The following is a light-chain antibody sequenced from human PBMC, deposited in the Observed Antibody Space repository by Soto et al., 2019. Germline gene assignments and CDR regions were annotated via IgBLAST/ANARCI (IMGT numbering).Light chain of an antibody. Sequence: EIVLTQSPGTLSLSTGDRGTLSCRASQTVSSSYFCWYQRKPGQAPRLLIYEASSRATGIPARFSGSGSGTDFTLTISSLEPEDFGRYYCQQYGSLPFTFGGGTKVDNK. CDR2: EAS. V-gene: IGKV3-20*01. CDR3: QQYGSLPFT. J-gene: IGKJ4*01. CDR1: QTVSSSY.